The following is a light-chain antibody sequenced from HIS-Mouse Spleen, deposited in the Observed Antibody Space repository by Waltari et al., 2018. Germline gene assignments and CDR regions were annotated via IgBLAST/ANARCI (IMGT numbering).Light chain of an antibody. CDR2: DVS. Sequence: QSALTQPASVSGSPGQSITISCTGTSSAVGGYHHVSWYQQHPGKAPKIMIYDVSNRPSGVSNRFSGSKSGNTASLTISGLQAEDEADYYCSSYTSSSTYVFGTGTKVTVL. V-gene: IGLV2-14*03. CDR3: SSYTSSSTYV. J-gene: IGLJ1*01. CDR1: SSAVGGYHH.